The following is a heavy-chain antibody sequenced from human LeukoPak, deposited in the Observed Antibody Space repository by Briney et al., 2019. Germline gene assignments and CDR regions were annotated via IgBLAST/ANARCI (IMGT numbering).Heavy chain of an antibody. D-gene: IGHD3-16*01. CDR2: IYYSGST. J-gene: IGHJ6*02. CDR1: GGSISSYY. CDR3: ARVHVDSYYYYGMDV. Sequence: PSETLSLTCTVSGGSISSYYWSWIRQPAGKELEWIGYIYYSGSTNYNPSLKSRVTISVDTSKNQFSLKLSSVTAADTAVYYCARVHVDSYYYYGMDVWGQGTTVTVSS. V-gene: IGHV4-59*01.